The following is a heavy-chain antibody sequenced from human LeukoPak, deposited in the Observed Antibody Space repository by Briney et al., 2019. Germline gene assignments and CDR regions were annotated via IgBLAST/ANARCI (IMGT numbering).Heavy chain of an antibody. V-gene: IGHV1-3*01. D-gene: IGHD3-9*01. Sequence: ASVKVSCKASGYTFTNYAMHWVRQAPGQRLERMGWINAGNGNTKYSQKFQGRVTITRDTSASTAYMELSSLRSEDTAVYYCASGILTGYPKYYYYGMDVWGKGTTVTVSS. CDR3: ASGILTGYPKYYYYGMDV. CDR2: INAGNGNT. J-gene: IGHJ6*04. CDR1: GYTFTNYA.